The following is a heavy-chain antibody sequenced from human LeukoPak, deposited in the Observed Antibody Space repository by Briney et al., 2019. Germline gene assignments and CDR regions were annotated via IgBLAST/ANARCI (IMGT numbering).Heavy chain of an antibody. V-gene: IGHV3-21*01. CDR2: ISSSSSYI. D-gene: IGHD5-12*01. CDR1: GFTFSSYS. CDR3: ARDLVVATGVDYYYYMDV. Sequence: PGGSLRLSCAASGFTFSSYSMNWVRQAPGKGLEWVPSISSSSSYIYYADSVKGRFTISRDNAKNSLYLQMNSLRAEDTAVYYCARDLVVATGVDYYYYMDVWGKGTTVTVS. J-gene: IGHJ6*03.